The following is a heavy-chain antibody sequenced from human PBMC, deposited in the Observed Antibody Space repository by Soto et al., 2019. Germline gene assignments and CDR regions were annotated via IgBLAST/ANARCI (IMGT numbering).Heavy chain of an antibody. D-gene: IGHD3-22*01. J-gene: IGHJ6*02. Sequence: QVHLVQSGAEVKKPGASVNVSCKTSGYTFTRNGISWVRQAPGQGLEWMGWISPNSGNIKYAQKLQGRVIMTTDTPTSTAYMELRSLRSDDTAVYSCVKVRDSNTWPSRDVWGPWTTVTVSS. CDR2: ISPNSGNI. CDR1: GYTFTRNG. CDR3: VKVRDSNTWPSRDV. V-gene: IGHV1-18*01.